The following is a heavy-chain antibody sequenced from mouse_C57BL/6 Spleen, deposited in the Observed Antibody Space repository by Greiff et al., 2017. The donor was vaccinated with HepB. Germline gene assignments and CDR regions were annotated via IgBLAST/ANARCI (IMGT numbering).Heavy chain of an antibody. D-gene: IGHD2-5*01. CDR1: GYTFTSYW. J-gene: IGHJ3*01. CDR2: INPSSGYT. CDR3: ARSYYSNYVWFAY. V-gene: IGHV1-7*01. Sequence: QVQLKQSGAELAKPGASVKLSCKASGYTFTSYWMHWVKQRPGQGLEWIGYINPSSGYTKYNQKFKDKATLTADKSSSTAYMQLSSLTYEDSAVYYCARSYYSNYVWFAYWGQGTLVTVSA.